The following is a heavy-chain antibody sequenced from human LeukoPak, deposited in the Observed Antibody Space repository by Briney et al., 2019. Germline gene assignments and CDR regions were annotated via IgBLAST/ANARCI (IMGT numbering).Heavy chain of an antibody. V-gene: IGHV1-46*02. CDR1: VYTFNSSY. CDR2: INPSDDST. Sequence: GASVKVSCKASVYTFNSSYMQWVRQAPGQGLEWMGIINPSDDSTRYAQKFQGRVTMTKDTSTNTVYMHLSSLSSDDTAVYYCARAYYESSAYRHAVYFEYWGQGTLVTVSS. D-gene: IGHD3-22*01. CDR3: ARAYYESSAYRHAVYFEY. J-gene: IGHJ4*02.